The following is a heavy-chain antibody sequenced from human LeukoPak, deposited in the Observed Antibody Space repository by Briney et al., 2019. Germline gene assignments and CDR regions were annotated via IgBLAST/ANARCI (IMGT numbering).Heavy chain of an antibody. CDR1: GGSISSYY. V-gene: IGHV4-59*08. Sequence: PSETLSLTCTVSGGSISSYYWSWIRQPPGKGLEWIGYIYYSGSTNYNPSLKSRVTISVDTSKNRFSLKLSSVTAADTAVYYCARLKVIAAAGISTYYYGMDVWGQGTTVTVSS. CDR3: ARLKVIAAAGISTYYYGMDV. CDR2: IYYSGST. D-gene: IGHD6-13*01. J-gene: IGHJ6*02.